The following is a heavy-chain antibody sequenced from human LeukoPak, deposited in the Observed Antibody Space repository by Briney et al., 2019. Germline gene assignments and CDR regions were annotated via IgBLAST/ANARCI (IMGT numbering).Heavy chain of an antibody. CDR2: ISFDGNNI. Sequence: GGSLRLSCAASGFTFRSYGMHWVRQAPGKGLEWVAVISFDGNNIYYADSVKGRFTISRDNSKNTLYLQMNSLRADDTAVYYCARGGRAGWSGSYEDSFDIWGQGTMVTVSS. CDR3: ARGGRAGWSGSYEDSFDI. D-gene: IGHD1-26*01. V-gene: IGHV3-30*03. CDR1: GFTFRSYG. J-gene: IGHJ3*02.